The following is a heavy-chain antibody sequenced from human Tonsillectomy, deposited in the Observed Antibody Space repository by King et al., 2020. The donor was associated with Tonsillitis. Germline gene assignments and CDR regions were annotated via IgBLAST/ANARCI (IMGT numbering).Heavy chain of an antibody. CDR3: ARDKSNKGMDV. Sequence: VQLVESGGGLAKPGGSLRLSCAASGFTLGDYYMTWIRQAPGKGLEWVSYISNSRGSAIYSAEAVRGRFITSTNNAKNSLYLQMNSLRAEDTAVYYCARDKSNKGMDVGGQGTTVTVSS. CDR2: ISNSRGSAI. V-gene: IGHV3-11*01. D-gene: IGHD2/OR15-2a*01. CDR1: GFTLGDYY. J-gene: IGHJ6*02.